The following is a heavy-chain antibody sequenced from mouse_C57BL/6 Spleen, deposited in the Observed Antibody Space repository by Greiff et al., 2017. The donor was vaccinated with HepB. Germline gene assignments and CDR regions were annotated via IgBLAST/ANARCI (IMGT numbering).Heavy chain of an antibody. V-gene: IGHV1-9*01. CDR3: ARRDDYGSSGRIAMDD. CDR2: ILPGSGST. Sequence: QVQLKQSGAELMKPGASVKLSCKATGYTFTGYWIEWVKQRPGHGLEWIGEILPGSGSTNYNEKFKGKATFTADTSSNTAYMQLSSLTTEDSAIYYCARRDDYGSSGRIAMDDWGQGTSVTVSS. J-gene: IGHJ4*01. D-gene: IGHD1-1*01. CDR1: GYTFTGYW.